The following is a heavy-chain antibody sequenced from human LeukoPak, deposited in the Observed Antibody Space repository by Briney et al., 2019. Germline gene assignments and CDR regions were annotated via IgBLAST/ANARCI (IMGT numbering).Heavy chain of an antibody. V-gene: IGHV1-18*04. CDR3: ATSIAAAGPFDY. J-gene: IGHJ4*02. CDR1: GYTFTGYY. Sequence: ASVKVSCKASGYTFTGYYMHWVRQAPGQGLEWMGWISAYNGNTNYAQKLQGRVTMTTDTSTSTAYMELRSLRSDDTAVYYCATSIAAAGPFDYWGQGTLVTVSS. CDR2: ISAYNGNT. D-gene: IGHD6-13*01.